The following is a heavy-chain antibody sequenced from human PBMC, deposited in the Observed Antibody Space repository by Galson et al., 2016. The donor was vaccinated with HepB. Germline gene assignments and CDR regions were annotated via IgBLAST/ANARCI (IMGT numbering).Heavy chain of an antibody. CDR3: ARVEYASSTGANRLDY. V-gene: IGHV1-8*02. CDR2: MNPNSGNT. D-gene: IGHD6-6*01. Sequence: SVKVSCKASGYTFTSYDIHWVRQATGQGLEWMGWMNPNSGNTGYAQKFQGRVTLTRSTSKSTVCMELSSLRSGDMAMYYCARVEYASSTGANRLDYWGQGTLVTVSS. J-gene: IGHJ4*02. CDR1: GYTFTSYD.